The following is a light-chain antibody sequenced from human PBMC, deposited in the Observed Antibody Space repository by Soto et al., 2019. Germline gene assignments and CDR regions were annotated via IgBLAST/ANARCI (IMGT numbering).Light chain of an antibody. V-gene: IGKV1-39*01. CDR2: TTS. CDR3: QQSYSTRGT. CDR1: QSIGSY. Sequence: DIQMAQSPSSLSASVGDRVTITCRTSQSIGSYLNWYRQKAGEAPNLLIYTTSSLQSGVPSRFSGSGFGTDFTLTITSLQPEDFGTYYCQQSYSTRGTFGGGTKWIS. J-gene: IGKJ4*01.